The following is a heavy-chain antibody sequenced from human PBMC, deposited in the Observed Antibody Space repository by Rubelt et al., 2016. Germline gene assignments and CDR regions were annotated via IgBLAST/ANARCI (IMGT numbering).Heavy chain of an antibody. J-gene: IGHJ3*02. D-gene: IGHD3-3*01. Sequence: QVQLQESGPGLVKPSETLSLTCTVSGGSISSYYWSWIRQPPGKGLEWIGYVYYTGSTNYNPSLKSRGTLSVATSKNQFSLKLSSVTAADTAVYYCATSAYYDFWSGYYRDAFDIWGQGTMVTVSS. CDR2: VYYTGST. CDR1: GGSISSYY. CDR3: ATSAYYDFWSGYYRDAFDI. V-gene: IGHV4-59*01.